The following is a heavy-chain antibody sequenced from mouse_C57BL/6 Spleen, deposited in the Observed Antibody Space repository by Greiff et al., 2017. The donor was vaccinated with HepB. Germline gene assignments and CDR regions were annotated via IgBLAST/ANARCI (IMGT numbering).Heavy chain of an antibody. J-gene: IGHJ3*01. V-gene: IGHV1-18*01. Sequence: EVHLVESGPELVKPGASVKIPCKASGYTFTDYNMDWVKQSHGKSLEWIGDINPNNGGTIYNQKFKGKATLTVDKSSSTAYMELRSLTSEDTAVYYCARAGIWFAYWGQGTLVTVSA. CDR3: ARAGIWFAY. CDR1: GYTFTDYN. CDR2: INPNNGGT.